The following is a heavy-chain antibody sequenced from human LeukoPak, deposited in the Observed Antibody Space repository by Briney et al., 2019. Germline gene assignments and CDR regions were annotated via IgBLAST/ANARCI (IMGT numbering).Heavy chain of an antibody. V-gene: IGHV3-30-3*01. CDR2: ISYDGSNK. J-gene: IGHJ4*02. CDR1: GFTFGSYA. Sequence: GGSLRLSCAASGFTFGSYAMHWVRQAPGKGLEWVAVISYDGSNKYYADSVKGRFTISRDNSKNTLYLQMNSLRAEDTAVYYRARDYMDYYDSSGYYLVDWGQGTLVTVSS. D-gene: IGHD3-22*01. CDR3: ARDYMDYYDSSGYYLVD.